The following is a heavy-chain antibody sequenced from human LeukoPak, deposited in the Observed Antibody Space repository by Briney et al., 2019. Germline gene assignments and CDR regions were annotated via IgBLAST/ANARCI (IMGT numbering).Heavy chain of an antibody. V-gene: IGHV3-74*01. CDR2: INGDGSST. J-gene: IGHJ4*02. CDR3: ARGNFYSGSGSSPLDF. CDR1: GFTFNSYW. D-gene: IGHD3-10*01. Sequence: GGSLRLSCAASGFTFNSYWMHWVRQAPGKGLVWVSRINGDGSSTNYVDSVKGRFTTSRDNAKNTLFLQMNSLRAEDTAVYYCARGNFYSGSGSSPLDFWGQGTLVTVSS.